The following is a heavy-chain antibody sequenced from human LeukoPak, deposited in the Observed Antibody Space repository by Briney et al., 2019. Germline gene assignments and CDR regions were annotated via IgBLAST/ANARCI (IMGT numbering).Heavy chain of an antibody. D-gene: IGHD3-16*02. J-gene: IGHJ4*02. CDR2: INHSGST. Sequence: PSETLSLTCAVYGGSFSGYYWSWIRQPPGKGLEWIGEINHSGSTNYNPSLKSRVNISVDTSKNQFSLKLSSVTAADTAVYYCARNYVWGSYRYFYFDYWGQGTLVTVSS. CDR1: GGSFSGYY. V-gene: IGHV4-34*01. CDR3: ARNYVWGSYRYFYFDY.